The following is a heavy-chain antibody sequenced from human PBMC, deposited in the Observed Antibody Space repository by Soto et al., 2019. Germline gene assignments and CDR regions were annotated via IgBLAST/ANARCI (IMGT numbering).Heavy chain of an antibody. D-gene: IGHD3-3*01. V-gene: IGHV4-61*01. Sequence: QVQLQESGPGLVKPSETLSLTCTVSGGSVSSGSYYWSWIRQPPGKGLEWIGYIYYSGSTNYNPSLKSRVTISVDTSKNQFSLKLSSVTAADTAVYYCARERFLDYAMDVWGQGTTVTVSS. CDR2: IYYSGST. CDR3: ARERFLDYAMDV. CDR1: GGSVSSGSYY. J-gene: IGHJ6*02.